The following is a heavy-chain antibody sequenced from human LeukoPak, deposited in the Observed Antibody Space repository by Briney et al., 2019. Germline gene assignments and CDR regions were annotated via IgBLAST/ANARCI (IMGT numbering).Heavy chain of an antibody. CDR2: IYHSGSS. CDR3: ARDLIAVAGTEWYY. CDR1: GYSISSGYY. D-gene: IGHD6-19*01. Sequence: PSETLSLTCAVSGYSISSGYYWGWIRQPPGKGLEWIGSIYHSGSSYYNPSLKSRVTISVDTSKNQFSLKLSSVTAADTAVYYCARDLIAVAGTEWYYWGQGTRVTVSS. V-gene: IGHV4-38-2*02. J-gene: IGHJ4*02.